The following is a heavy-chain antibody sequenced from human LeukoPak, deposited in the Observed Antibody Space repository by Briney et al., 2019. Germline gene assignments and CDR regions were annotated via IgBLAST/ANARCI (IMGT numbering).Heavy chain of an antibody. J-gene: IGHJ4*02. Sequence: PSETLSLTCTVSGYSISSGYYWGWIRQPPGKGLEWIGSMFHSGSTYYNSSLKSRVTISVDTSKNQFSLKLSSVTAADTAVYYCARESYYDSSGLDYWGQGTLVTVSS. CDR3: ARESYYDSSGLDY. CDR2: MFHSGST. V-gene: IGHV4-38-2*02. D-gene: IGHD3-22*01. CDR1: GYSISSGYY.